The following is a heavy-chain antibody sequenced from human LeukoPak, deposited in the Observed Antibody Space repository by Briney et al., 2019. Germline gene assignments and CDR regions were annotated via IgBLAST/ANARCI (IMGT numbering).Heavy chain of an antibody. V-gene: IGHV1-2*02. CDR3: ARIPVTSYGDFDN. J-gene: IGHJ4*02. CDR1: GYTFTGYY. Sequence: GASVKVSCKASGYTFTGYYMHWVRQAPGQGLQWMGWINAKSGGTTIAQNFQGRVTMTRDTSVSTAYMELSSLKSDDTAIFYCARIPVTSYGDFDNWGQGTLVTVSS. D-gene: IGHD2/OR15-2a*01. CDR2: INAKSGGT.